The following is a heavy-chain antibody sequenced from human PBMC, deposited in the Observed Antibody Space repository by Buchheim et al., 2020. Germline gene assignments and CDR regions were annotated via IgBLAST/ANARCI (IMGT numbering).Heavy chain of an antibody. J-gene: IGHJ5*02. CDR3: SRELTTMITDWFDP. CDR2: ITPYSGGT. V-gene: IGHV1-2*06. D-gene: IGHD3-22*01. Sequence: VQLVQSGAEVKKPGASVKVSCKASGYSFSDYYIHWVREAPGQGLEWMGRITPYSGGTNYAQKFQSRVTMTRDTSISTVYMALSNLRPEDTAVYFCSRELTTMITDWFDPWGQGTL. CDR1: GYSFSDYY.